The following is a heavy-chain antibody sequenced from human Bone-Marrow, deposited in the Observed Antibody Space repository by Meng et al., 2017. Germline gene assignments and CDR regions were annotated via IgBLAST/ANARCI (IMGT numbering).Heavy chain of an antibody. D-gene: IGHD1-1*01. V-gene: IGHV4-61*03. J-gene: IGHJ3*02. Sequence: SETLSLTCTVSGDSVSSGSYHWSWIRQPQGKGLDWIGYISYSGGTNYNPSLKSRVTISVDTSKKNFSVKLSSVTAADTAVYYCSKDIVQLERQDAFDIWGQGTMVTVSS. CDR2: ISYSGGT. CDR3: SKDIVQLERQDAFDI. CDR1: GDSVSSGSYH.